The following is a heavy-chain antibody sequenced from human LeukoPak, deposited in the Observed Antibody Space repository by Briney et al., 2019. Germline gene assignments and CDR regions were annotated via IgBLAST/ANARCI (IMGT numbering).Heavy chain of an antibody. CDR2: IYYSGST. CDR3: ATITGTTLAY. J-gene: IGHJ4*02. CDR1: GGSFSGYY. D-gene: IGHD1-20*01. Sequence: SETLSLTCAVYGGSFSGYYWSWIRQPPGKGLEWIGYIYYSGSTNYNPSLKSRVTISVDTSKNQFSLKLSSVTAADTAVYYCATITGTTLAYWGQGTLVTVSS. V-gene: IGHV4-59*01.